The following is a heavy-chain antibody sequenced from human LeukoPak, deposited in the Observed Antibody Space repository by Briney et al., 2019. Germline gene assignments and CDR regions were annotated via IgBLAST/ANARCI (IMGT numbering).Heavy chain of an antibody. CDR3: ARDSDGYIDYFDY. CDR1: GFTFSTYG. J-gene: IGHJ4*02. Sequence: GGSLRLSCAASGFTFSTYGMHWVRQAPGKGLEWVAVIWYDGSHKYYADSVKGRFTISRDNSKNTLYLQMNSLRAEDAAVYYCARDSDGYIDYFDYWGQGTLVTVSS. V-gene: IGHV3-33*01. D-gene: IGHD5-24*01. CDR2: IWYDGSHK.